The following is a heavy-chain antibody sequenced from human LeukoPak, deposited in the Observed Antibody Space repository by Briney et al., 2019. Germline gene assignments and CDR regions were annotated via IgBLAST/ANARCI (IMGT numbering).Heavy chain of an antibody. J-gene: IGHJ5*02. Sequence: SETLSLTCTVSGGSISSYYWSWIRQPPGKGLEWIGYIYYSGSTNYNPSLKSRVTISADTSKNQFSLKLSSVTAADTAVYYCAREVYDITPDNWFDPWGQGTLVTVSS. V-gene: IGHV4-59*01. CDR3: AREVYDITPDNWFDP. D-gene: IGHD3-9*01. CDR2: IYYSGST. CDR1: GGSISSYY.